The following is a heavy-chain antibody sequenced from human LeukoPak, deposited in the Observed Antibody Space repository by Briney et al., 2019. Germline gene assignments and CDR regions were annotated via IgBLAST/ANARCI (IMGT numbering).Heavy chain of an antibody. J-gene: IGHJ5*02. CDR2: IYYSGST. V-gene: IGHV4-59*01. CDR1: GGSISSYY. D-gene: IGHD3-10*01. CDR3: ARDSGTTGEVKFDP. Sequence: PSETLPLTCTVSGGSISSYYWSWIRQPPGKGLEWIGYIYYSGSTNYNPSLKSRVTISVDTSKNQFSLKLSSVTAADTAVYYCARDSGTTGEVKFDPWGQGTLVTVSS.